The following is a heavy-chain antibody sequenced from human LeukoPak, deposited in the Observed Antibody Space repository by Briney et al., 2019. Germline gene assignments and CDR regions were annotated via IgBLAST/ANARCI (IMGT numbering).Heavy chain of an antibody. J-gene: IGHJ3*02. D-gene: IGHD2-15*01. CDR2: IYPGDSDT. Sequence: GESLKISCKGSGYSFTNYWIGWERQVPGKGLEWMGIIYPGDSDTRYSPSFQGQVTISADKSISTAYLQWSSLKASDTAMYYCARRVVATPGAFDIWGQGTMVTVSS. CDR3: ARRVVATPGAFDI. CDR1: GYSFTNYW. V-gene: IGHV5-51*01.